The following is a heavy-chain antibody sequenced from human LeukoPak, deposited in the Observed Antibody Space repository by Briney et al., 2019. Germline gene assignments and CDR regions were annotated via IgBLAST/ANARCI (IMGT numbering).Heavy chain of an antibody. CDR2: IYSGGST. CDR1: GFTVSSNY. J-gene: IGHJ3*02. D-gene: IGHD6-13*01. CDR3: ARGVSSSWYSDRAFDI. V-gene: IGHV3-66*01. Sequence: GGSLRLSCAASGFTVSSNYMSWVRQAPGKGLEWVSVIYSGGSTYYADSVKGRFTISRDNSKNTLYLQMNSLRAEDTAVYYCARGVSSSWYSDRAFDIWGQGTMVTVSS.